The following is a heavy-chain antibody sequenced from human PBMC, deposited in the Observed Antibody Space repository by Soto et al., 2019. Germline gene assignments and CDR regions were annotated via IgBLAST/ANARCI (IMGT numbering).Heavy chain of an antibody. CDR3: ARPDSTGWYEY. Sequence: GESLKISCKGSGYSFTNYWIAWVRQMPGKGLEWMGIINGGDSDPRYSPSFQCQVTVSADKSIRTAYLQWSSLKASDTAIYYCARPDSTGWYEYWGEGTPVTVS. J-gene: IGHJ4*02. CDR2: INGGDSDP. CDR1: GYSFTNYW. D-gene: IGHD6-19*01. V-gene: IGHV5-51*01.